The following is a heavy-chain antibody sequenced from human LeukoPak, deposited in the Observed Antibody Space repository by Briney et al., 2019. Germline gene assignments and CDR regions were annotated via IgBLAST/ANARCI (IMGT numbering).Heavy chain of an antibody. J-gene: IGHJ4*02. D-gene: IGHD1-26*01. CDR2: IKQDGSEK. CDR3: AKQPNRIQSIVGATFYFDY. V-gene: IGHV3-7*03. Sequence: GGSLILSCAASGFTFSSYWMSWVRQAPGKGLEWVANIKQDGSEKYYVDSVKGRFTISRDNAKNSLYLQMNSLRAEDTAVYYCAKQPNRIQSIVGATFYFDYWGQGTLVTVSS. CDR1: GFTFSSYW.